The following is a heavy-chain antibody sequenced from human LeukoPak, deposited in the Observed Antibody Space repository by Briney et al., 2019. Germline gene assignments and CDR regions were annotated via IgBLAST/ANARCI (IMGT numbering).Heavy chain of an antibody. CDR1: GFTFSNAW. Sequence: GGSLRLSCAASGFTFSNAWMSWVRQAPGKGLEWVGRIKSKTDGGTTDYAAPVKGRFTISRDDSKNTLYLQMNSLKTEDTAVYYCSGYYSYDAFDIWGQGTMVTVSS. CDR2: IKSKTDGGTT. D-gene: IGHD3-22*01. J-gene: IGHJ3*02. V-gene: IGHV3-15*01. CDR3: SGYYSYDAFDI.